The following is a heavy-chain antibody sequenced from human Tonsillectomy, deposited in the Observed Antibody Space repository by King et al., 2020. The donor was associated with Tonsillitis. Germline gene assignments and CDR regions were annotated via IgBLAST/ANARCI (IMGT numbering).Heavy chain of an antibody. CDR3: ASTTPPYYYYDMDV. CDR1: GGSISSAGYY. J-gene: IGHJ6*03. V-gene: IGHV4-31*03. CDR2: ISYSGNT. Sequence: VQLQESGPGLVKPSQTLSLTCTVSGGSISSAGYYWSWIRQHPGKGLEWIGYISYSGNTFYNPSLQSRLSISIDTSKTQFYLKVSSVNAADTAVYYCASTTPPYYYYDMDVWGKGTTVTVSS. D-gene: IGHD1-1*01.